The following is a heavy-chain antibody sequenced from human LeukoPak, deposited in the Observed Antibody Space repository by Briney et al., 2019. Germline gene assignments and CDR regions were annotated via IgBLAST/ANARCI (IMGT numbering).Heavy chain of an antibody. D-gene: IGHD1-26*01. J-gene: IGHJ3*02. V-gene: IGHV3-23*01. Sequence: PGGSLRLSCAASGFIFSTYGMSWVGQAPGKGLEWVSAISGSGGSTYYADSVKGRFTISRDNSKNTLYLQMNSLRAEDTAVYYCARGGVGATIDAFDIWGQGTMVTVSS. CDR1: GFIFSTYG. CDR3: ARGGVGATIDAFDI. CDR2: ISGSGGST.